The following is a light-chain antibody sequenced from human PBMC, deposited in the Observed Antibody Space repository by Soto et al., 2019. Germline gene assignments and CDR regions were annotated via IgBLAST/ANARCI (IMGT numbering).Light chain of an antibody. CDR3: QQLKSNLIT. Sequence: DIQMTQSPPSVSASVGDRVTITCRASQDVGKWLAWYQQKPGKAPKLLIYAASTLQSGVPSRFSGSGSGTEFTLTISSLQPEDFATYYCQQLKSNLITFGQGTRLEIK. CDR1: QDVGKW. J-gene: IGKJ5*01. CDR2: AAS. V-gene: IGKV1-12*01.